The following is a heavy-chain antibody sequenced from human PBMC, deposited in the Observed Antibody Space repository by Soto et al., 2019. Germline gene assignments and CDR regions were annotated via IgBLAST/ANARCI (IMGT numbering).Heavy chain of an antibody. J-gene: IGHJ6*02. V-gene: IGHV4-59*12. CDR1: GGSITSYY. CDR2: IYYSGNT. CDR3: ARALYGSGVLDV. D-gene: IGHD3-10*01. Sequence: KPSETLSLTCTVSGGSITSYYWSCIRQPPGKGLEWIGNIYYSGNTKYNPSLKSRVTISVDTSKNQFSLKLSSVTAADTAVYYCARALYGSGVLDVWGQGTTVS.